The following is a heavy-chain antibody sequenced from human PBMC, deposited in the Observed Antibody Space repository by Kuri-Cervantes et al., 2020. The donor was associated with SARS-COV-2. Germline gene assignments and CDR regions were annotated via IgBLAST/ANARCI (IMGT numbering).Heavy chain of an antibody. CDR1: AFILCRGG. CDR3: ARGGLGYPKTKAYYYESSGDVDW. Sequence: YRSAHAFILCRGGIHWVSQAPGKGLEWVPVIPYDGSNNYYAGSVTGRFTISRDNSKNTLCLQMNNLRAEDTAVYYCARGGLGYPKTKAYYYESSGDVDWWGQRTLVTVSS. CDR2: IPYDGSNN. D-gene: IGHD3-22*01. J-gene: IGHJ4*02. V-gene: IGHV3-30*03.